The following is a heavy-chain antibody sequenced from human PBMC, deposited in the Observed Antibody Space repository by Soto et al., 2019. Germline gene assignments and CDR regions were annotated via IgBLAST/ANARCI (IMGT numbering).Heavy chain of an antibody. CDR3: ARIRGYWYGLDV. V-gene: IGHV4-31*03. J-gene: IGHJ6*02. Sequence: PSETLSLTCSVSGASITSGGSYWTWIRQHPGKGLEWIGNIPYSEKNYYNPSLKSRVTISLDTSKNQFSLKVNSVNSLRVEDTAVYYCARIRGYWYGLDVWGQGTTVTVSS. CDR2: IPYSEKN. CDR1: GASITSGGSY.